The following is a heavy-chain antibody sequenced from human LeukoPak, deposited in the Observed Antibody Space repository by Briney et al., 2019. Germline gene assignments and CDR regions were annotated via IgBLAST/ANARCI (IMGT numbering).Heavy chain of an antibody. CDR2: IIPMFGTT. CDR1: GGTFCNYA. CDR3: ASVTVTTWAPDRHMDV. J-gene: IGHJ6*03. D-gene: IGHD4-11*01. Sequence: SVKVSCKASGGTFCNYAISWVRQAPGQGLEWMGRIIPMFGTTNYAQKFQGRVTITTDESTSTAYMEVSSLRIEDTAVYYCASVTVTTWAPDRHMDVWGKGTTVTVSS. V-gene: IGHV1-69*05.